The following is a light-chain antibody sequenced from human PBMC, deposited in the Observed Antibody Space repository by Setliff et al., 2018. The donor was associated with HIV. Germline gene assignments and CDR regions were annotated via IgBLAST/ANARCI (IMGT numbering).Light chain of an antibody. CDR3: AVWDNGLKGYV. J-gene: IGLJ1*01. CDR1: SSNIGVNV. CDR2: NNY. Sequence: QSALSQPPSASGTPGQRVTISCSGSSSNIGVNVVNWYQHLPGTSPKLLIYNNYQRPSGVPDRFSGSKSGSSGSLAISGLQSEDEADYCYAVWDNGLKGYVFGTGTKGTVL. V-gene: IGLV1-44*01.